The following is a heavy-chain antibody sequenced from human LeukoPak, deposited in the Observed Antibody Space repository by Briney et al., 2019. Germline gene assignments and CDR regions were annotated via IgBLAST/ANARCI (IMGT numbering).Heavy chain of an antibody. CDR3: ARGPNSNWSGLDF. V-gene: IGHV3-74*01. CDR1: GFSFSGHW. CDR2: ISPTGSTT. D-gene: IGHD6-6*01. J-gene: IGHJ4*02. Sequence: GGSLRLSCTASGFSFSGHWMHWARQPPGKGLVWVSRISPTGSTTSYADSVKGRFTVSRDNAKNTLYLQVNNLRAEDTAVYYCARGPNSNWSGLDFWGQGTLLTVSS.